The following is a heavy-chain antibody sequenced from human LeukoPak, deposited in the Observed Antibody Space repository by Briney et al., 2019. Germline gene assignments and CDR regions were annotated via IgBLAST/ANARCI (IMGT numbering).Heavy chain of an antibody. Sequence: PSETLSLSCTVSGASISSSAYYWGWIRQPPGKGLEWIGSIGGSNYYRGSTYYNPSLKSRVTIHVDTSKDQFSLKLSSVTAADTAVYYCARLETSVTEHNWFDPWGQGTLVTVSS. CDR3: ARLETSVTEHNWFDP. CDR2: IGGSNYYRGST. J-gene: IGHJ5*02. V-gene: IGHV4-39*01. D-gene: IGHD2-21*02. CDR1: GASISSSAYY.